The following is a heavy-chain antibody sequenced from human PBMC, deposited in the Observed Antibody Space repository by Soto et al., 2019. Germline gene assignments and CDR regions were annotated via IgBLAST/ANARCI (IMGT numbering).Heavy chain of an antibody. Sequence: SVKVYCKASGDTYSRYAISWVRQAPGQGLEWMGGIIPVNGKAKYSQKFQGRVTITRDTSASTAYMELSSLRSEDTAVYYCARASLSRSYYYGMDVWGQGTTVTVFS. V-gene: IGHV1-69*05. D-gene: IGHD6-6*01. CDR2: IIPVNGKA. CDR1: GDTYSRYA. CDR3: ARASLSRSYYYGMDV. J-gene: IGHJ6*02.